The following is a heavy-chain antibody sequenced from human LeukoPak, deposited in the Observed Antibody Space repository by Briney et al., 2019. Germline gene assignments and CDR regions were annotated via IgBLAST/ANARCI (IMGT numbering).Heavy chain of an antibody. CDR3: ARDTDDYTVGY. V-gene: IGHV3-33*01. J-gene: IGHJ4*02. Sequence: GGSLRLSCAASGFTFSSYGMHWVRQAPGKGLEWVAVIWYDGSNKYYADSVKGRFTISRDLSKNTLFLQMNSLRAEDTAVYYCARDTDDYTVGYWGQGTLVTVSS. CDR1: GFTFSSYG. CDR2: IWYDGSNK. D-gene: IGHD4-11*01.